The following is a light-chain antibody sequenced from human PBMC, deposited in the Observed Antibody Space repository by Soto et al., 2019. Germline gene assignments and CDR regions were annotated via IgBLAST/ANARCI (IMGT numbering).Light chain of an antibody. CDR2: DAS. V-gene: IGKV1-9*01. J-gene: IGKJ4*01. CDR3: QQVNVYPST. Sequence: IQLTQSPSSLSASVGDRVTITCRASQDIGIYLAWYQQKPGKAPNLLIYDASTLHSGVPSRFSGGGSGTDFTLTIRSLQPEDFATYYCQQVNVYPSTFGGGTKVDIK. CDR1: QDIGIY.